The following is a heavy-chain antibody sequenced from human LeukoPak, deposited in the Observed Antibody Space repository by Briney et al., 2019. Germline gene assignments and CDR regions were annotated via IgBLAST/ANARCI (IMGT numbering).Heavy chain of an antibody. CDR3: TSLYYCSGGSCAFDY. V-gene: IGHV3-49*04. CDR1: GFNFGDYA. Sequence: GGSLRLSCTASGFNFGDYAMNWVRQAPGKGLEWVGFIRSKVYGGTTENAASVKGRFTISRDDSKRIAYPQMNSLKTEDTAVYYCTSLYYCSGGSCAFDYWGQGTLVTISS. D-gene: IGHD2-15*01. CDR2: IRSKVYGGTT. J-gene: IGHJ4*02.